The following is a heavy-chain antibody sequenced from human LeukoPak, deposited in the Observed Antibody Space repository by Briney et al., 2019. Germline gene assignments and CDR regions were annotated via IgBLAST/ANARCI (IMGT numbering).Heavy chain of an antibody. CDR3: ARYYDSGSYDY. CDR1: GYTFTSYA. D-gene: IGHD3-10*01. Sequence: ASVKVSCKASGYTFTSYAVHWVRQAPGQSLEWMGWINPGNGNTKYSQKFQGRVTITRDTSASTAYMELSGLRSEDTAVYYCARYYDSGSYDYWGQGTLVTVSS. V-gene: IGHV1-3*01. J-gene: IGHJ4*02. CDR2: INPGNGNT.